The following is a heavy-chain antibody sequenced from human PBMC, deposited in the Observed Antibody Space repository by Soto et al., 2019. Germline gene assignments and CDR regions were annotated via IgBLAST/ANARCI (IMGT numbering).Heavy chain of an antibody. D-gene: IGHD2-21*02. V-gene: IGHV3-33*01. CDR1: GFTFSSYG. Sequence: QVQLVESGGGVVQPGRSLRLSCAASGFTFSSYGMHWVRQAPGKGLEWVAVIWYDGSNKYYADSVKGRFTIYRDNSKNTLYLQMNSLRAEDTAVYYCAREPSDSDCFYDYWGQGTLVTVSS. CDR2: IWYDGSNK. CDR3: AREPSDSDCFYDY. J-gene: IGHJ4*02.